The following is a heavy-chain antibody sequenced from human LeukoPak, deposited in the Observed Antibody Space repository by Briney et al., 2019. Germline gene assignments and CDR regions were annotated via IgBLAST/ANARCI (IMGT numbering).Heavy chain of an antibody. CDR2: ISSSSSYI. Sequence: GGSLRLSCAASGFNFSSYSMNWVRQAPGKGLEWVSSISSSSSYIYYADSVKGRFAISRDNAKSSLYLQMNSLRAEDTAVYYCARDLGNFDPYYYFDYWGQGTLVTVSS. CDR1: GFNFSSYS. V-gene: IGHV3-21*01. D-gene: IGHD3-9*01. J-gene: IGHJ4*02. CDR3: ARDLGNFDPYYYFDY.